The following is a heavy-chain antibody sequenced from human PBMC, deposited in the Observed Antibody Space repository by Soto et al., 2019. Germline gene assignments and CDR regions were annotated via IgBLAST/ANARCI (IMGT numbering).Heavy chain of an antibody. D-gene: IGHD3-22*01. CDR1: GFTFSSYW. Sequence: EVQLVESGGGLVQPGGSLRLSCAASGFTFSSYWMHWVRQVPGKGPVWVSRIKNDGSGTYYADSVKGRLTMSRDNAKNXXDLKMNRWRAEDTAVYYCVRGDGDYDDGKGDLGRHWGQGALVTVSS. J-gene: IGHJ4*02. CDR3: VRGDGDYDDGKGDLGRH. V-gene: IGHV3-74*01. CDR2: IKNDGSGT.